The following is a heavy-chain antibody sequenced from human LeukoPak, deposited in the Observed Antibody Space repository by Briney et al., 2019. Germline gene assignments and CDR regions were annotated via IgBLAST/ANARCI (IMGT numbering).Heavy chain of an antibody. D-gene: IGHD5-18*01. CDR3: AKDDRIQTRRYSYNY. V-gene: IGHV3-23*01. J-gene: IGHJ4*02. CDR1: GFTFSSYA. Sequence: GGSLRLSCAASGFTFSSYAMSWVRQAPGKGLEWVSVISGSGGSTSYADSVKGRFTISRDTTMKTLYLQMNSLRAEDTAVYYCAKDDRIQTRRYSYNYWGQGALVTVSS. CDR2: ISGSGGST.